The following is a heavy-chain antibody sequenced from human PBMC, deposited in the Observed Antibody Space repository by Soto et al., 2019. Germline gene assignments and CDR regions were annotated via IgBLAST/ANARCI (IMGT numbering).Heavy chain of an antibody. D-gene: IGHD3-3*01. CDR3: AREGGDDFWSGYLPFYY. Sequence: SETLSLTCAVYGGSFSGYYWSWIRQPPGKGLEWIGDINHSGSTNYNPSLKSRVTISVDTSKNQFSLKLSSVTAADTAVYYCAREGGDDFWSGYLPFYYWGQGTLVTVSS. V-gene: IGHV4-34*01. J-gene: IGHJ4*02. CDR2: INHSGST. CDR1: GGSFSGYY.